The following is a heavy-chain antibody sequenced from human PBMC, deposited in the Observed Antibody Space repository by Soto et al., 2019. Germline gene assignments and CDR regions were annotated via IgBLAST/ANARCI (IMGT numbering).Heavy chain of an antibody. J-gene: IGHJ6*02. CDR1: GYTFTRSG. D-gene: IGHD5-12*01. CDR2: VSTYNGDT. Sequence: GASVKVSCKASGYTFTRSGISWVRQAPGQGLEWMGWVSTYNGDTNYAQTFQGRVTMTTDTSTSTVHMEVRSLRSDDTAVYYCAREGVAPYYYYGMDVWRQGTPDTVSS. V-gene: IGHV1-18*01. CDR3: AREGVAPYYYYGMDV.